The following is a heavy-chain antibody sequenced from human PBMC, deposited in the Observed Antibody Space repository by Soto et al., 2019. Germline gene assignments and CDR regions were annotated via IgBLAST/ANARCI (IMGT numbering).Heavy chain of an antibody. CDR3: ARVRSSSGWGDWFDP. CDR2: INAGNGNT. J-gene: IGHJ5*02. CDR1: GYTFTSYA. D-gene: IGHD6-19*01. Sequence: ASVKVSCKASGYTFTSYAMHWVRQASGQRLEWMGWINAGNGNTKYSQKFQGRVTITRDTSASTAYMELSSLRSEDTAVYYCARVRSSSGWGDWFDPWGQGTLVTVSS. V-gene: IGHV1-3*01.